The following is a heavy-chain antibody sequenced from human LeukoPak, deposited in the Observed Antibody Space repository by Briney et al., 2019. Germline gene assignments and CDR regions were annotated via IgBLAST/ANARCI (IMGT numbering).Heavy chain of an antibody. CDR3: AREEWELLRYYYYHMDV. CDR1: GGSFSGYY. J-gene: IGHJ6*03. Sequence: SETLSLTCAVYGGSFSGYYWSWIRQPPGKGLEWIGEINHSGSTNYNPSLKSRVTISVDTSKNQFSLKLSSVTAADTAVYYCAREEWELLRYYYYHMDVWGKGTTVTVSS. D-gene: IGHD1-26*01. CDR2: INHSGST. V-gene: IGHV4-34*01.